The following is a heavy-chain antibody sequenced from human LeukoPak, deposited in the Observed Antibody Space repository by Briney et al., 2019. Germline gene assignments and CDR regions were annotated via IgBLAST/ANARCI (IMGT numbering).Heavy chain of an antibody. D-gene: IGHD1-14*01. Sequence: GGSLRLSCAASGFTFSSYGMHWVRQAPGKGLEWVAVIWYDGSNKYYADSVKGRFTISRDNSKNTLYLQMNSLRAEDTAVYYCARDRYNRCSARHYYFDYWGQGTLVTVSS. CDR2: IWYDGSNK. V-gene: IGHV3-33*01. CDR3: ARDRYNRCSARHYYFDY. CDR1: GFTFSSYG. J-gene: IGHJ4*02.